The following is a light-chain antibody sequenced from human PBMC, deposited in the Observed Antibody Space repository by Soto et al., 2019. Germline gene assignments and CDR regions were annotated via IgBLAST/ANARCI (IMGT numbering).Light chain of an antibody. V-gene: IGLV1-44*01. CDR3: AAWDDSLNGPHVL. CDR2: SDN. Sequence: QSVLTQPPSASGTPGQRVTISCTGSSSNIGSKNVNWYQQLPGTAPKLLIYSDNQRPSGVPGRFSGSKSGTSASLAISGLQSEDKADYYCAAWDDSLNGPHVLFGGGTKLTVL. CDR1: SSNIGSKN. J-gene: IGLJ2*01.